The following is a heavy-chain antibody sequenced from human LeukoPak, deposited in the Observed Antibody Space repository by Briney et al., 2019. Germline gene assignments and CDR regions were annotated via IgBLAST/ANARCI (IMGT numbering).Heavy chain of an antibody. CDR1: GGSFSGYY. CDR2: INHSGST. D-gene: IGHD2-15*01. V-gene: IGHV4-34*01. Sequence: SETLSLTCGVYGGSFSGYYWSWIRQPPGKGREWIGEINHSGSTNYNPSLKSRVTISVDTSKNQFSLKLSSVTAADTAVYYCARDFAQYCSGGSCYSDGFDYWGQGTLVTVSS. CDR3: ARDFAQYCSGGSCYSDGFDY. J-gene: IGHJ4*02.